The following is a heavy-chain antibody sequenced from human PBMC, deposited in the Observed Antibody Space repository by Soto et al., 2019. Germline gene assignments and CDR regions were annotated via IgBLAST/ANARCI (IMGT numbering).Heavy chain of an antibody. V-gene: IGHV1-69*01. Sequence: QVQLVQSGAEVKKPGSSVKVSCKASGGTFSSYAISWVRQAPGQGLEWMGGIIPIFGTANYAQKFQGRVTITADESTSTAYMELSSLRSEDTAVYYCARVRRLAVAGTREVYYYYGMDVWGQGTTVTVSS. J-gene: IGHJ6*02. D-gene: IGHD6-19*01. CDR1: GGTFSSYA. CDR2: IIPIFGTA. CDR3: ARVRRLAVAGTREVYYYYGMDV.